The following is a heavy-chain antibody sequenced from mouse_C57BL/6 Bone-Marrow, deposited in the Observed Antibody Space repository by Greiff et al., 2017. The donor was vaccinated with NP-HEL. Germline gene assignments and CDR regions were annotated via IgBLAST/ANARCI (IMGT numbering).Heavy chain of an antibody. CDR1: GYTFTSYT. Sequence: QVHVKQSGAELARPGASVKMSCKASGYTFTSYTMHWVKQRPGQGLEWIGYINPSSGYTKYNQKFKDKATLTADKSSSTAYMQLSSLTSEDSAVYYCARRREGYFDYWGQGTTLTVSS. J-gene: IGHJ2*01. V-gene: IGHV1-4*01. CDR3: ARRREGYFDY. CDR2: INPSSGYT.